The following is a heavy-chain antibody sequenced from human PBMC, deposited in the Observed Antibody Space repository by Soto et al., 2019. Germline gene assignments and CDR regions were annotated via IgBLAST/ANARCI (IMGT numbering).Heavy chain of an antibody. CDR3: ARGVDYYATSGYFSFDS. D-gene: IGHD3-16*01. J-gene: IGHJ4*02. Sequence: QVQLQGSGPRLVKPSETLSLTCNLSGGSFHNFYWLWIRQPPGQGLEWVGHVHYSGSTNYSPSLKRLATISLDTSKSRLSLKLRSVAAADTAMYFCARGVDYYATSGYFSFDSWGQGIPVTVSS. CDR1: GGSFHNFY. CDR2: VHYSGST. V-gene: IGHV4-59*01.